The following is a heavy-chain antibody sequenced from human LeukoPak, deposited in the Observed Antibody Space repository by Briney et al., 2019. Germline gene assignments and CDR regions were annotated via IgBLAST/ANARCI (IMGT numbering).Heavy chain of an antibody. D-gene: IGHD6-13*01. CDR1: GFTFSSYG. Sequence: PGRSLRLSCAASGFTFSSYGMHWVRQAPGKGLEWVAVISYDGSNKYYADSVKGRFTISRDNSKNTLYLQMNSLRAEDTAVYYCAKRGILWGQGTLVTVSS. CDR3: AKRGIL. CDR2: ISYDGSNK. J-gene: IGHJ4*02. V-gene: IGHV3-30*18.